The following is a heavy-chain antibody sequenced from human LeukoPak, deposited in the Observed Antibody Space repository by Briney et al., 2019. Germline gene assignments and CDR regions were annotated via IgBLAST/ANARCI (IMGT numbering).Heavy chain of an antibody. CDR2: ISYDGSNK. D-gene: IGHD6-13*01. Sequence: PGGSLRLSCAASGFTFSSYAMHWVRQAPGKGLEWVAVISYDGSNKYYADSVKGRFTISRDNAKNSPYLQMNSLRAEDTAVYYCARDAPSHLDSSSWYALFDYWGQGTLVTVSS. CDR1: GFTFSSYA. J-gene: IGHJ4*02. CDR3: ARDAPSHLDSSSWYALFDY. V-gene: IGHV3-30-3*01.